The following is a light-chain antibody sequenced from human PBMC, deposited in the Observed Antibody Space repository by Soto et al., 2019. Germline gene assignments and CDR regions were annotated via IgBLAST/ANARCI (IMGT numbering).Light chain of an antibody. CDR2: GAY. Sequence: EIVMTQSPATLSVSPGERATLSCRASQSVSSSLAWYQQKPDQAPRLLISGAYNRATGIPARFSGSGSGTEFTLTISSLQSEDFAVYYCQQYKNWKTFGQGTKVDIK. J-gene: IGKJ1*01. V-gene: IGKV3-15*01. CDR3: QQYKNWKT. CDR1: QSVSSS.